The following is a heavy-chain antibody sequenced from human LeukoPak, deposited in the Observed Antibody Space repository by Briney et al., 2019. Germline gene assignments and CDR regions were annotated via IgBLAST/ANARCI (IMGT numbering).Heavy chain of an antibody. CDR3: ARYDKVWRNFDY. D-gene: IGHD3-16*01. J-gene: IGHJ4*02. Sequence: GGSLRLSCAASGVTFSDYAMSVGRQAPGEGREWGSSISGSGGSTYYADSVKGRFTISRDNSKNTLYLQMNSLRAEDTAVHYCARYDKVWRNFDYWGQGALVTVSS. V-gene: IGHV3-23*01. CDR1: GVTFSDYA. CDR2: ISGSGGST.